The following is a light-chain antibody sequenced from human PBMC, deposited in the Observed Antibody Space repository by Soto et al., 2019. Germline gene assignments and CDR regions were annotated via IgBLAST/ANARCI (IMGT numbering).Light chain of an antibody. Sequence: QSALTQPASVSGSPGQSIAISCTGTTSDVGDYNLVSWYQQHPGKAPKLMIYDVSNRPSGISDRFSASKSGNTASLTISGLQAEDDADYYCSSYTSSNPLYVFGTGTKLTVL. CDR2: DVS. V-gene: IGLV2-14*01. CDR1: TSDVGDYNL. J-gene: IGLJ1*01. CDR3: SSYTSSNPLYV.